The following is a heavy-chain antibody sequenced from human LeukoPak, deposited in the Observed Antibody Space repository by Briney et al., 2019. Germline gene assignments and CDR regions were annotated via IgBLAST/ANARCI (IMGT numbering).Heavy chain of an antibody. CDR3: ARSLYVWGSYRPLDY. D-gene: IGHD3-16*02. CDR1: GFTFSSYN. CDR2: ISISSNYI. J-gene: IGHJ4*02. Sequence: GGSLRLSCAASGFTFSSYNMNWVRQAPGKGLEWVSSISISSNYIYYADSLKGRSTISRDNAKNSLYLQMNSLRAEDTAVYYCARSLYVWGSYRPLDYWGQGTLVTVSS. V-gene: IGHV3-21*01.